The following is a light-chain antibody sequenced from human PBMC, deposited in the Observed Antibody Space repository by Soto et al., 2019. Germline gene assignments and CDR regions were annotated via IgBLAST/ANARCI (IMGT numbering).Light chain of an antibody. CDR3: QQRSNWLT. CDR1: QSVGRY. Sequence: EIVLTQSPATLSLSPGERVTLSCRASQSVGRYIAWYQHKPCQATRLLIYDASNRATGIPARFSGSGSGTAFTLTISSLEVEDVADYYCQQRSNWLTFGEGTKVVVK. V-gene: IGKV3-11*01. J-gene: IGKJ4*01. CDR2: DAS.